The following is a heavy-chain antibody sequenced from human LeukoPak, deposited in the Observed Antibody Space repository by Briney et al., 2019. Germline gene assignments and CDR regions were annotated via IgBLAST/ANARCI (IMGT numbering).Heavy chain of an antibody. CDR2: IRNSGSTI. CDR3: ARDYDSRLPQN. J-gene: IGHJ4*02. CDR1: GFTFSDYE. D-gene: IGHD3-22*01. V-gene: IGHV3-48*03. Sequence: GGSLRLSCVASGFTFSDYEMNWVRQAPGKGLEWISYIRNSGSTIYYADSVKGRFTISRDNAKNSLYLQMNSLRAEDTALYYCARDYDSRLPQNWGQGTLVTVSS.